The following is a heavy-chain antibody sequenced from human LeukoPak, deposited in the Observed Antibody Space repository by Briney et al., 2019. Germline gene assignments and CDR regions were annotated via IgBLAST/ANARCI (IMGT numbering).Heavy chain of an antibody. V-gene: IGHV6-1*01. CDR1: GDSVSSNSAA. Sequence: SQTLSLTCAISGDSVSSNSAAWNWIRQSPSRGLEWLGRTYYRSKWYNDYAVSVKSRITINPDTSKNQFSLQLNSVTPEDTAVYYCAREGGGYYGSGSYYNVIDYYYYMDVWGKGTTVTISS. D-gene: IGHD3-10*01. CDR3: AREGGGYYGSGSYYNVIDYYYYMDV. J-gene: IGHJ6*03. CDR2: TYYRSKWYN.